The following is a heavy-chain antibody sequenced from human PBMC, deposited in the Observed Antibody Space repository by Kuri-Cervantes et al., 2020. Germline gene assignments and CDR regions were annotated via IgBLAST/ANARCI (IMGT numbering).Heavy chain of an antibody. CDR2: INHSGST. D-gene: IGHD6-13*01. J-gene: IGHJ6*03. CDR3: ARGRGYSSSSDDYYYYMDV. V-gene: IGHV4-34*01. CDR1: GESFSGYY. Sequence: ESLKISCAVYGESFSGYYWSWIRQPPGKGLEWIGEINHSGSTNYNPSLKSRVTISVDTSKNQFSLKLSSVTAADTAVYYCARGRGYSSSSDDYYYYMDVWGKGTTVTVSS.